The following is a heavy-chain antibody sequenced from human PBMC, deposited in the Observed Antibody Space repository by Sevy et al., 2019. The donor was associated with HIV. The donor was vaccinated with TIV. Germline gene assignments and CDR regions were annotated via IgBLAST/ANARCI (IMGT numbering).Heavy chain of an antibody. CDR1: GFTFSHHN. V-gene: IGHV3-48*02. J-gene: IGHJ4*02. Sequence: GGSLRLSCAASGFTFSHHNMNWVRRAPVKGLEWISCRSKSGSTTYFADSVRGRFTISRDNAKNSLFLEMHSLTDEDTAVYYCAREENRELGTIPLDSWGRGIQVTVSS. CDR2: RSKSGSTT. CDR3: AREENRELGTIPLDS. D-gene: IGHD7-27*01.